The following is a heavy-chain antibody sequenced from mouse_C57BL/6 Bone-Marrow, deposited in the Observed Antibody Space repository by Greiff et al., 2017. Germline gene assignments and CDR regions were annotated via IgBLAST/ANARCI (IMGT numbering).Heavy chain of an antibody. CDR1: GYTFTSYW. CDR3: ARTSITTVAYAMDY. V-gene: IGHV1-61*01. Sequence: QVHVKQPGAELVRPGSSVKLSCKASGYTFTSYWMDWVKQRPGQGLEWIGNIYPSDSETHYNQKFKDKATLTVDKSSSTAYMQLSSLTSEDSAVYYCARTSITTVAYAMDYWGQGTSVTVSS. D-gene: IGHD1-1*01. J-gene: IGHJ4*01. CDR2: IYPSDSET.